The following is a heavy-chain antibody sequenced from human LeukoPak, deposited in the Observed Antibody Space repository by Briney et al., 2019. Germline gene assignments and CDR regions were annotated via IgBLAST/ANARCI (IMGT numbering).Heavy chain of an antibody. J-gene: IGHJ4*02. V-gene: IGHV4-4*02. CDR3: AREGGFFRPLDY. Sequence: SETLSLTCGVSGXSVTSTNWWTWVRQPPGKGLEWIGEVHLDGRTNYNPSLKSRLTISVDLSENHISLKLTSVTAADTAVYYCAREGGFFRPLDYSGQGTLVTVSS. CDR1: GXSVTSTNW. CDR2: VHLDGRT. D-gene: IGHD3-3*01.